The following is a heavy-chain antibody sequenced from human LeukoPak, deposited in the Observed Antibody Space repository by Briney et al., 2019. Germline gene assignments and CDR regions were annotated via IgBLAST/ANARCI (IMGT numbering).Heavy chain of an antibody. Sequence: GGSLRLSCVVSGFGFSDSYMTWIRQTPGKGLEWLAYISGSSSDIYYADSVKGRFTISRDNAKNSLFLQMNGLRPEDTALYYCATDPRLLIYWGHGTLVTVSS. CDR3: ATDPRLLIY. J-gene: IGHJ4*01. V-gene: IGHV3-11*01. CDR2: ISGSSSDI. D-gene: IGHD2-21*01. CDR1: GFGFSDSY.